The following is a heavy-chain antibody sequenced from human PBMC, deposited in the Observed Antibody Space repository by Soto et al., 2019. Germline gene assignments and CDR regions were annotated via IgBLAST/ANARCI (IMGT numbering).Heavy chain of an antibody. J-gene: IGHJ6*02. CDR1: GGSISSYY. V-gene: IGHV4-59*01. CDR3: ARDASAYCSGGSCLYYYYGMDV. Sequence: SETLSLTCTVSGGSISSYYWSWIRQPPGKGLEWIGYIYYSGSTNYNPSLKSRVTISVDTSKNQFSLKLSSVTAAATAVYYCARDASAYCSGGSCLYYYYGMDVWGQGTTVTVSS. CDR2: IYYSGST. D-gene: IGHD2-15*01.